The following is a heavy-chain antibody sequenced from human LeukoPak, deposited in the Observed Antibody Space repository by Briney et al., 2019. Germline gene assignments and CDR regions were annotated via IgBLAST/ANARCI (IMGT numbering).Heavy chain of an antibody. V-gene: IGHV3-23*01. CDR3: AKDLRSRGYSYGPHDAFDI. D-gene: IGHD5-18*01. Sequence: GGSLRLSCAASGLTFINFGMTWVRQAPGKGLEWVSAISGSAVITFYADSVKGRFTISRDNSKNTLYLQMNSLRAEDTAVYYCAKDLRSRGYSYGPHDAFDIWGQGTMVTVSS. CDR2: ISGSAVIT. CDR1: GLTFINFG. J-gene: IGHJ3*02.